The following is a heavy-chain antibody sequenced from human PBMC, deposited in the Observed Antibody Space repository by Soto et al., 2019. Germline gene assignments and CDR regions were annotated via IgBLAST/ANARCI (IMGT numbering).Heavy chain of an antibody. CDR2: IPSTTTNT. CDR3: AKDEVSGGLATFDY. V-gene: IGHV3-23*01. J-gene: IGHJ4*02. Sequence: GGSLRLSCAASGFTFSNYAMTWVRQAPGKGLEWVSTIPSTTTNTYYADSVKGRFTISRDNSKNTLFLQMNSLGVEDTAVYYCAKDEVSGGLATFDYWGQGA. CDR1: GFTFSNYA. D-gene: IGHD3-10*02.